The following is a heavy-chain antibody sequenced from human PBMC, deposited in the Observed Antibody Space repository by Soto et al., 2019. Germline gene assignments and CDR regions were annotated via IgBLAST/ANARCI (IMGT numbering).Heavy chain of an antibody. CDR1: GGSTSDKSYF. V-gene: IGHV4-39*01. J-gene: IGHJ4*02. CDR2: MYYSGSS. D-gene: IGHD2-21*02. Sequence: SETLSLTCSVSGGSTSDKSYFWGWVRQSPGKGLEWIGSMYYSGSSYYNPSLKSRVAISVDTSKNQFSLKLRSVTAADTAVYFCARQRLLRLKPDFDIWGQGTLVTV. CDR3: ARQRLLRLKPDFDI.